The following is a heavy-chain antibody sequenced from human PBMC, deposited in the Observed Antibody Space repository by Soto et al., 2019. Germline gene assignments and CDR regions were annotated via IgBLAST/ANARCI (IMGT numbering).Heavy chain of an antibody. CDR1: GGSISSYY. CDR2: IYYSGST. CDR3: ARSGQLVYYYYGMDV. V-gene: IGHV4-59*01. Sequence: PSETLSLTCTVSGGSISSYYWSWIRQPPGKGLEWIGYIYYSGSTNYNPSLKSRVTISVDTSKNQFSLKLSSVTAADTAVYYCARSGQLVYYYYGMDVWGQGTTVTV. J-gene: IGHJ6*02. D-gene: IGHD6-6*01.